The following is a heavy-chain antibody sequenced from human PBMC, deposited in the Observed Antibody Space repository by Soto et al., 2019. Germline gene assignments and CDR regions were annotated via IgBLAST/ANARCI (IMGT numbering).Heavy chain of an antibody. CDR3: ARDLPTMARALTYYYYGMDV. J-gene: IGHJ6*02. Sequence: GASVKVSCKASGYTFTSYGISWVRQAPGQGLEWMGWISAYNGNTNYAQKLQGRVTMTTDTSTSTAYMELRSLRSDDTAVYYCARDLPTMARALTYYYYGMDVWGQGTTVTVSS. CDR1: GYTFTSYG. CDR2: ISAYNGNT. D-gene: IGHD3-10*01. V-gene: IGHV1-18*01.